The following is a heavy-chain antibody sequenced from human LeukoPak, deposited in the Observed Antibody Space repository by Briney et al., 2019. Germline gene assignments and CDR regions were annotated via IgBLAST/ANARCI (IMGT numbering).Heavy chain of an antibody. D-gene: IGHD2-2*01. CDR1: GFTFSSYG. V-gene: IGHV3-30*02. Sequence: GGSLRLSCAASGFTFSSYGMHWVRQAPGKGLEWVAFIRYDGSNKYYADSVKGRFTISRDNSKNTLYLQMNSLRAEDTAVYYCAKGVGYCSSTSCPQDYWGQGTLVTVSS. CDR2: IRYDGSNK. J-gene: IGHJ4*02. CDR3: AKGVGYCSSTSCPQDY.